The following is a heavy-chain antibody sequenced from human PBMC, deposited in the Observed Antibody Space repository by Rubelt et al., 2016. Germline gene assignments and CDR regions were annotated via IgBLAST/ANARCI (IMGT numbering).Heavy chain of an antibody. CDR3: ASDFYYNSSNYYGGLDY. CDR2: IKQDGSEK. D-gene: IGHD3-22*01. Sequence: GFTFNNYWMNWVRQAPGKGLEWVANIKQDGSEKYYVDSGKGRFTISRDNAKNSLYLQMNSLRAEDTAVYYCASDFYYNSSNYYGGLDYWGQGTLVTVSS. CDR1: GFTFNNYW. J-gene: IGHJ4*02. V-gene: IGHV3-7*01.